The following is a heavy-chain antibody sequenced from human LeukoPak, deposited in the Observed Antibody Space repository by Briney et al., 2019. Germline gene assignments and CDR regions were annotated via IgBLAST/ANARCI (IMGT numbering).Heavy chain of an antibody. CDR1: GGSITSHF. Sequence: SETLSLTCSVSGGSITSHFRSWIRQPSGKGLEWIGYIHYSGSTNYNPSLKSRVTISPDTSKNQLFLKLNSVTAADTAVYYCARLVWLGESPGSWFDSWGQGTLVTVSS. CDR2: IHYSGST. CDR3: ARLVWLGESPGSWFDS. J-gene: IGHJ5*01. V-gene: IGHV4-59*11. D-gene: IGHD3-10*01.